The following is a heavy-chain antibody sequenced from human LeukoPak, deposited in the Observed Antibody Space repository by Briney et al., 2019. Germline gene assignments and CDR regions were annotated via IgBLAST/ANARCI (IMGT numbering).Heavy chain of an antibody. V-gene: IGHV4-59*01. CDR1: GGSISSYY. CDR3: ARVKGYCSSTSCYRYYYMDV. J-gene: IGHJ6*03. CDR2: IYYSGST. D-gene: IGHD2-2*01. Sequence: SETLSLTCTVSGGSISSYYWSWIRQPPGKGLEWIGYIYYSGSTNYNPSLKSRVTISVDTSKNQFSLKLSSVTAADTAVYYCARVKGYCSSTSCYRYYYMDVWGKGTTVTVSS.